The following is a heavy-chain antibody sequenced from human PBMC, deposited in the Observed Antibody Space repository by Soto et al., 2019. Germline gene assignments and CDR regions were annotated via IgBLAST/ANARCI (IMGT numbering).Heavy chain of an antibody. CDR2: IFYSGST. V-gene: IGHV4-30-4*01. CDR1: VGSISSGDYY. Sequence: SETLSLTCTFSVGSISSGDYYWSWVGQPPWKGLEWIGYIFYSGSTYYNPSLRGRITISMDTSKNQFSLNLNSVTAADTAVYYCARATVNVLPAARRGWFDPLGQGTQVTVSS. CDR3: ARATVNVLPAARRGWFDP. J-gene: IGHJ5*02. D-gene: IGHD2-2*01.